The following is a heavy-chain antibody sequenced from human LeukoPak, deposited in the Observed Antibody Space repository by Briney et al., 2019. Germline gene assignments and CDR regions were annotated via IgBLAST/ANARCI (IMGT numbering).Heavy chain of an antibody. Sequence: SETLSLTCTVSGGSISSYYWSWIRQPPGKGLEWIGYIYYSGSTNYNPSLKSRVTISVDTSKNQFSLKLSSVTAADTAVYYCARRPAVAGVYYSDYWGQGTLVTVSS. CDR1: GGSISSYY. D-gene: IGHD6-19*01. CDR3: ARRPAVAGVYYSDY. V-gene: IGHV4-59*08. J-gene: IGHJ4*02. CDR2: IYYSGST.